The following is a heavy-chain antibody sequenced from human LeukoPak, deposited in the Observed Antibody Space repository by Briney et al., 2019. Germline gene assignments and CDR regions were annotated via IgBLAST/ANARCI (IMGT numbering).Heavy chain of an antibody. CDR2: ISVYNGNT. V-gene: IGHV1-18*01. CDR1: GYTFANFG. Sequence: ASVKVSCKASGYTFANFGITWVRQAPGQGLEWMGWISVYNGNTNYAQNLQGRVTLTTDTSTSTAYMELRSLRSEDTAVYYCASIKFGESGRYYYYYMDVWGKGTTVTVSS. D-gene: IGHD3-10*01. J-gene: IGHJ6*03. CDR3: ASIKFGESGRYYYYYMDV.